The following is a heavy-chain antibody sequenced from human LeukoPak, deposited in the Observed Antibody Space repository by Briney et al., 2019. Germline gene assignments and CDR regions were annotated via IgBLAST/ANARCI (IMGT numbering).Heavy chain of an antibody. CDR2: ISPNSGGT. D-gene: IGHD6-19*01. CDR1: GYTFTGYY. Sequence: ASVKVSCKASGYTFTGYYMHWVRQAPGQGLEWMGWISPNSGGTNYAQKFQGRVTMTRDTSISTAYMELSRLRSDDTAVYYCARGRSSGPWGELDYWGQGTLVTVSS. J-gene: IGHJ4*02. V-gene: IGHV1-2*02. CDR3: ARGRSSGPWGELDY.